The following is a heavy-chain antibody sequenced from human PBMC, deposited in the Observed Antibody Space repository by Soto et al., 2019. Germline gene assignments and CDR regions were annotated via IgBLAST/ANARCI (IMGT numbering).Heavy chain of an antibody. V-gene: IGHV3-53*01. CDR3: ARGGYYYDSSGYYFDY. CDR1: GFTVSSNY. CDR2: IYSGGST. D-gene: IGHD3-22*01. Sequence: GGSLRLSCAASGFTVSSNYMSWVRQAPGKGLEWVSVIYSGGSTYYADSVKGRFTISRDNSKNTLHLQMNSLRAEDTAVYYCARGGYYYDSSGYYFDYWGQGTLVTVS. J-gene: IGHJ4*02.